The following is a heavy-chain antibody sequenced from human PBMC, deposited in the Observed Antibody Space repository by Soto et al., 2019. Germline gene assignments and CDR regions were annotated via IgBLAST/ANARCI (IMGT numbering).Heavy chain of an antibody. CDR1: AISFSSYA. CDR3: ARGPGWQQLWLPSYYYYGMDV. CDR2: LIPIFGTA. J-gene: IGHJ6*02. Sequence: GGSVKVSFKASAISFSSYASSWWRQAPGEGLGLMGSLIPIFGTANYAQMFQGRVTITADESTSTAYMELSSLRSEDTAVYYCARGPGWQQLWLPSYYYYGMDVWGQGTTVT. D-gene: IGHD5-18*01. V-gene: IGHV1-69*13.